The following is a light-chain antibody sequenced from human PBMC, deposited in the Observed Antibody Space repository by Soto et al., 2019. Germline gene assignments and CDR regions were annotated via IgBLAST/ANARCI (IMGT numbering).Light chain of an antibody. J-gene: IGLJ2*01. CDR1: SSDVGGYNC. CDR3: TSYTGSSTLVV. Sequence: QSVLTQPASVSGSPGQSINISCTGTSSDVGGYNCVSWYHQHPGKAPKLMIYDVSNRPSGVSNRFSSSESGDTASLTISGLQAEDEADYYYTSYTGSSTLVVFGGGTKLTVL. CDR2: DVS. V-gene: IGLV2-14*01.